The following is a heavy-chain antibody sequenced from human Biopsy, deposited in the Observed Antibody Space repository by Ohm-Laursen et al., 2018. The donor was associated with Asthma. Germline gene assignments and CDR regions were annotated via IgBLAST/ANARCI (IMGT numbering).Heavy chain of an antibody. Sequence: PSETLSLTCTVSGGSLTSAYWSWVRQYTEKGLEWIGYIYHSGTNFYNPSLKSRVSMSVDTSKNQVSLKLSSVTAADTAVYYCAREKAYGSGSLYGMDVWGHGTTVTVSS. J-gene: IGHJ6*02. CDR3: AREKAYGSGSLYGMDV. CDR1: GGSLTSAY. CDR2: IYHSGTN. V-gene: IGHV4-31*03. D-gene: IGHD3-10*01.